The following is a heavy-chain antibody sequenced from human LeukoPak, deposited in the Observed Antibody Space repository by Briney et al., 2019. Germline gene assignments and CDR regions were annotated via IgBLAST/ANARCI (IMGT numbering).Heavy chain of an antibody. D-gene: IGHD2-15*01. V-gene: IGHV4-34*01. CDR1: GGSFSGYY. CDR3: ARGPRYCSGGSCYHFDY. Sequence: SETLSLTCAVYGGSFSGYYWSWIRQPPGKGLEWIGEVNHSGSTNYNPSLKSRVTISVDTSKNQFSLKLSSVTAADTAVYYCARGPRYCSGGSCYHFDYWGQGTLVTVSS. CDR2: VNHSGST. J-gene: IGHJ4*02.